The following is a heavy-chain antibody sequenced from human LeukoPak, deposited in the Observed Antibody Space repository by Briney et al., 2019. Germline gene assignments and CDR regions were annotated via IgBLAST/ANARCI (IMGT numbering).Heavy chain of an antibody. CDR1: GFTFDDHF. Sequence: GGSLRLSCAASGFTFDDHFMDWVRRAPGKGLEWIGRVRNSPRGFGTEYAASVKGRFTISRDDSKNSVYLQINNLKVDDTAVYYCARARIPSGGQDEDYWGQGTLVTVSS. CDR3: ARARIPSGGQDEDY. CDR2: VRNSPRGFGT. J-gene: IGHJ4*02. D-gene: IGHD6-13*01. V-gene: IGHV3-72*01.